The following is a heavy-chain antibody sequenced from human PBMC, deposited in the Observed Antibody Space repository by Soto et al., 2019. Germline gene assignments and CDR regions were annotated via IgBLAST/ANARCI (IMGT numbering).Heavy chain of an antibody. CDR3: AGGQSDYDRSGPYYFAY. J-gene: IGHJ4*02. CDR1: GLTFRSYA. V-gene: IGHV3-23*01. CDR2: ISGTGDGT. Sequence: GGSLRLSCAASGLTFRSYALSWVRQAPGKGLEWVSAISGTGDGTDYADSVKGRFTVSRDNFKNTLYLQMNSLRAEDTAVYYCAGGQSDYDRSGPYYFAYWGQGTPVTFSS. D-gene: IGHD3-22*01.